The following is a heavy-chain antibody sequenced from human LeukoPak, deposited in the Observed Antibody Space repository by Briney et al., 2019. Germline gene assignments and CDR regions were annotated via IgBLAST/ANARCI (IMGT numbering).Heavy chain of an antibody. V-gene: IGHV4-30-4*08. D-gene: IGHD5-12*01. J-gene: IGHJ4*02. Sequence: SQTLSLTCTGSGGSISSGDYYWSWIRQPPGKGLEWIGYIYYSGSTYYNPSLKSRVTISVDTSKNQFSLKLSSVTAADTAVYYCAGNLVATSSIDYWGQGTLVTVSS. CDR3: AGNLVATSSIDY. CDR1: GGSISSGDYY. CDR2: IYYSGST.